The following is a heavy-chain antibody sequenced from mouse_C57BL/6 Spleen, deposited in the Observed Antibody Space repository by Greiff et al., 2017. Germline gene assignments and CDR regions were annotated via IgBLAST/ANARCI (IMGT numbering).Heavy chain of an antibody. Sequence: QVQLQQPGAELVKPGASVKVSCKASGYTFTSYWMHWVKQRPGQGLEWIGRIHPSDSDTNYNQKFKGKVTLTVDNSSSPAYMQLSSLTSEESAVYYCAIIWYGGDYWGQGATLTVSS. CDR1: GYTFTSYW. V-gene: IGHV1-74*01. D-gene: IGHD2-1*01. J-gene: IGHJ2*01. CDR2: IHPSDSDT. CDR3: AIIWYGGDY.